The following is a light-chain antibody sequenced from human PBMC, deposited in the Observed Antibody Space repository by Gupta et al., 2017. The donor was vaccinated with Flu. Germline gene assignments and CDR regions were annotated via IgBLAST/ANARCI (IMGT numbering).Light chain of an antibody. CDR3: QQRSYWPPMYS. CDR2: GAS. V-gene: IGKV3-11*01. J-gene: IGKJ2*03. Sequence: EIVLTQSPGTLSLSPGERATLSCRASQSISSFLAWYQQKPGQAPRLLIYGASNRATDIPARFSGSGSGTDFTLTISSLEPEDFAVYYCQQRSYWPPMYSFGQGTKLEIK. CDR1: QSISSF.